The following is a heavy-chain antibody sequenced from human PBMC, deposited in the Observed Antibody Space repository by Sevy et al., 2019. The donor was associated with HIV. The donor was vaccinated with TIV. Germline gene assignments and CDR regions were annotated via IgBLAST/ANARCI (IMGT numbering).Heavy chain of an antibody. V-gene: IGHV4-59*01. CDR2: IYYSGTT. J-gene: IGHJ6*02. CDR3: ARGSQYYYYAMDV. Sequence: SETLSLTCTVSGGSISTYYWSWIRQPPGKGLEWIGYIYYSGTTNYNPSLKSRVTMSVDTSKNLFSLKLSSVTAADTAVYYCARGSQYYYYAMDVWGQGTTVTVSS. CDR1: GGSISTYY.